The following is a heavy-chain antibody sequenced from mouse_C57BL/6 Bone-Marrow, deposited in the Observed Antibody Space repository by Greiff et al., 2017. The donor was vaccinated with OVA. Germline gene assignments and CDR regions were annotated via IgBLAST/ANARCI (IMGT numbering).Heavy chain of an antibody. CDR2: IHPSDGDT. V-gene: IGHV1-74*01. CDR3: VRWAFDY. CDR1: GYAFTSYW. J-gene: IGHJ2*01. Sequence: QVQLKQPGAELVKPGASVKVSCKASGYAFTSYWMHWVKQRPGQGLEWIGRIHPSDGDTNYNHKFKGKATLTVDKSSSTAYMQLSSLTSEDSAVYSCVRWAFDYWGQGTTLTVSS. D-gene: IGHD1-1*01.